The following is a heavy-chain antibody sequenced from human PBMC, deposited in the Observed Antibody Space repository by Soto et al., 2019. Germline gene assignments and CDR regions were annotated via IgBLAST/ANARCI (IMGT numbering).Heavy chain of an antibody. Sequence: SETLSLTFAVYGGSFSGYYWSWIRQPPGKGLEWIGEINHSGSTNYNPSLKSRVTISVDTSKNQFSLKLSSVTAADTAVYYCARGLSDKSIGYWGQGTLVTLSS. J-gene: IGHJ4*02. CDR1: GGSFSGYY. CDR3: ARGLSDKSIGY. V-gene: IGHV4-34*01. D-gene: IGHD3-22*01. CDR2: INHSGST.